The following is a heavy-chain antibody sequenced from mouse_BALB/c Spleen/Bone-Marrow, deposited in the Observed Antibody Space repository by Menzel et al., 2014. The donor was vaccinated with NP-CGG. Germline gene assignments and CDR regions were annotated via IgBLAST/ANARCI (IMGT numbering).Heavy chain of an antibody. D-gene: IGHD2-14*01. Sequence: EVNLVESGPGLVKPSQSLSLPCTVTGYSITSDYAWNWIRQFPGNKLEWMGYISYGGGTSYTPSLKSRISITRDTSKNQFFLQLNSVTTEDTATYYCARYRYDAGYFDYWGQGTTLTVSS. CDR2: ISYGGGT. CDR3: ARYRYDAGYFDY. J-gene: IGHJ2*01. CDR1: GYSITSDYA. V-gene: IGHV3-2*02.